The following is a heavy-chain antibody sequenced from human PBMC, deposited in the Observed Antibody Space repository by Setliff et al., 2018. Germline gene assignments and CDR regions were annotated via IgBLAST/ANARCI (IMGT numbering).Heavy chain of an antibody. Sequence: ASVKVSCKASAYILSSYGISWVRRAPGEGLEWMGWISPYNGVTSYAQRFQGRATMTTDTSTSAAYLELMSLRSDDTAVYYCAISSLSICSGGTCPNAFDIWGQGTMVTVSS. CDR2: ISPYNGVT. CDR1: AYILSSYG. V-gene: IGHV1-18*01. J-gene: IGHJ3*02. D-gene: IGHD2-15*01. CDR3: AISSLSICSGGTCPNAFDI.